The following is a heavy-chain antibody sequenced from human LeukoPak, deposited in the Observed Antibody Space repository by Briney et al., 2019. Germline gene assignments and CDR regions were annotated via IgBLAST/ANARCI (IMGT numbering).Heavy chain of an antibody. CDR2: TYNSGNT. CDR1: GGSISISGFY. V-gene: IGHV4-31*03. CDR3: ERSSGWRDAFDF. Sequence: KSSQTLSLTCSVSGGSISISGFYWNWIRQLPGKGLEWIGNTYNSGNTYYNPSLGSRVTISTDTSMNQFFLKSHSVTAADTAVYYCERSSGWRDAFDFWGRGTMVTVSS. D-gene: IGHD6-19*01. J-gene: IGHJ3*01.